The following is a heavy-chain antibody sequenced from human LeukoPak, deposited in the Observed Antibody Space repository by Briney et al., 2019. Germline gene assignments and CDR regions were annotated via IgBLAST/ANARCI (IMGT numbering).Heavy chain of an antibody. CDR1: GGTFSSYA. Sequence: SVKVSCKASGGTFSSYAISWVRQAPGQGLEWMGGIIPIFGTANYAQKFQGRATITTDESTSTAYMELSSLRSEDTAVYYCARXXGDGYRXPFDYWGQGTLVTVSS. D-gene: IGHD5-24*01. CDR2: IIPIFGTA. V-gene: IGHV1-69*05. J-gene: IGHJ4*02. CDR3: ARXXGDGYRXPFDY.